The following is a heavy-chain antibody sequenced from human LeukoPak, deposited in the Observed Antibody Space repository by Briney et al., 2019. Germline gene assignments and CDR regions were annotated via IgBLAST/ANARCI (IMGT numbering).Heavy chain of an antibody. J-gene: IGHJ4*02. Sequence: GGSLRLSCAASGFTFDDYGMSWVRQAPGKGLEWVSGINWNGGSTGYADSVKGRFTISRDNAKNSLYLQMNSLRAEDTALYYCARGGGYCSSTSSYPGVWGQGTLVTVSS. CDR2: INWNGGST. CDR3: ARGGGYCSSTSSYPGV. V-gene: IGHV3-20*04. D-gene: IGHD2-2*01. CDR1: GFTFDDYG.